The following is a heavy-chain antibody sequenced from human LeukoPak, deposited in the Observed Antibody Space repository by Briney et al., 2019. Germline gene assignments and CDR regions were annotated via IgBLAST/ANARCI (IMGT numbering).Heavy chain of an antibody. CDR3: AKSEGIRDYYDSSGYYYDY. Sequence: GGSLRLSSAASGFTFSSYAMSWVRQAPGKGLEWVSAISGSGGSTYYADSVKGRFTISRDNSKNTLYLQMNSLRAEDTAVYYCAKSEGIRDYYDSSGYYYDYWGQGTLVTVSS. J-gene: IGHJ4*02. V-gene: IGHV3-23*01. D-gene: IGHD3-22*01. CDR1: GFTFSSYA. CDR2: ISGSGGST.